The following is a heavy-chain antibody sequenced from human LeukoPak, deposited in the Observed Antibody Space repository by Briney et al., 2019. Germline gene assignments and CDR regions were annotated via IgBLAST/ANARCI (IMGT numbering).Heavy chain of an antibody. CDR1: GYTLTEIS. J-gene: IGHJ5*02. V-gene: IGHV1-24*01. CDR2: FDPEEGET. D-gene: IGHD3-10*01. CDR3: VSDPITMIRGVIIEGFDP. Sequence: ASVKVSCKVSGYTLTEISMHWVRQAPGKGLVWMGGFDPEEGETIYAQKFQGRVTMTEDTSTDTAYMELSSLRSEDTAVFYCVSDPITMIRGVIIEGFDPWGQGTLVTVSS.